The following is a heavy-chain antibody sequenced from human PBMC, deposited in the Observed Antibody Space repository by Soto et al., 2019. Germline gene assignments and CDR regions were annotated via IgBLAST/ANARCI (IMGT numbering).Heavy chain of an antibody. CDR1: GGSISSFD. CDR2: ISYSGST. Sequence: SETLSLTCAVCGGSISSFDWNWIRQSPGKGLEWIGYISYSGSTNYNPSLKSRVTISVDTSKNQFSLKLSSVTAADTAVYYCARQDTSGYAFEYWGQGTLVTVSS. CDR3: ARQDTSGYAFEY. J-gene: IGHJ4*02. V-gene: IGHV4-59*08. D-gene: IGHD3-22*01.